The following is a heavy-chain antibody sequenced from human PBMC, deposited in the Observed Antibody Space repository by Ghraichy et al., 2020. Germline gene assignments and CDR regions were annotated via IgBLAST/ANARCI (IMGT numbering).Heavy chain of an antibody. V-gene: IGHV4-30-2*01. J-gene: IGHJ5*02. Sequence: SETLSLTCAVSGGSISSGGYSWSWIRQPPGKGLEWIGYIYHSGSTYYNPSLKSRVTISVDRSKNQFSLKLSSVTAADTAVYYCARVRGAFGELFRWFDPWGQGTLVTVSS. D-gene: IGHD3-10*01. CDR3: ARVRGAFGELFRWFDP. CDR2: IYHSGST. CDR1: GGSISSGGYS.